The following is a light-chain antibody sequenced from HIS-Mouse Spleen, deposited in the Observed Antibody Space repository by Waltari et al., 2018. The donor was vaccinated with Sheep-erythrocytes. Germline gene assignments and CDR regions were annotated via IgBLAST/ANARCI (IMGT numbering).Light chain of an antibody. Sequence: TVMTQSPPSLPVTPGEPASISCRSSQSLLHSNGYNYLDWYLQKPGQSPQLLIYLGSNRASGIPDRLSGSGSGTDFTLKISRVEAEDVGVYYCMQALQTPFTFGPGTKVDIK. CDR1: QSLLHSNGYNY. CDR2: LGS. V-gene: IGKV2-28*01. CDR3: MQALQTPFT. J-gene: IGKJ3*01.